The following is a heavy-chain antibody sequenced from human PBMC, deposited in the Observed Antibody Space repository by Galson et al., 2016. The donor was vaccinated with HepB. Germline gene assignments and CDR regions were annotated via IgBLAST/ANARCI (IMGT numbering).Heavy chain of an antibody. CDR1: GFTFSTYW. CDR2: ITGDGSST. V-gene: IGHV3-74*01. D-gene: IGHD4-23*01. J-gene: IGHJ5*02. Sequence: SLRLSCAASGFTFSTYWMHWVRQAPGKGLVWVSRITGDGSSTTYADSVKGRFTISRDNADNTLYLQVNSLRAEDSAVYYCSRVAGGNQNFAPWGQGTLVTVSS. CDR3: SRVAGGNQNFAP.